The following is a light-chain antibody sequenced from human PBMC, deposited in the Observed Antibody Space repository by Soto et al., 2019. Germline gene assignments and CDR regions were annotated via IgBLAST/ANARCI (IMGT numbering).Light chain of an antibody. CDR2: DAS. CDR1: QSVTSN. Sequence: DIVVTQSPATLSVSPGERATLSCRASQSVTSNFAWYQQKPGQAPRLLIYDASTRATGIPARFSGSGSGTEFTLIISSLQSEDFAVYYCQQYNNWPPWTFGRGTKVDI. CDR3: QQYNNWPPWT. V-gene: IGKV3-15*01. J-gene: IGKJ1*01.